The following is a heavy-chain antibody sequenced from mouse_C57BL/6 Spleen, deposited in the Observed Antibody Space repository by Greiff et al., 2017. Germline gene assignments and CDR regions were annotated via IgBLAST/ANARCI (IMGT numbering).Heavy chain of an antibody. V-gene: IGHV1-4*01. CDR1: GYTFTSYT. D-gene: IGHD2-3*01. CDR2: INPSSGYT. Sequence: VHLVESGAELARPGASVKMSCKASGYTFTSYTMHWVKQRPGQGLEWIGYINPSSGYTKYNQKFKDKATLTADKSSSTAYMQLSSLTSEDSAVYYCARGLLPMDYWGQGTSVTVSS. J-gene: IGHJ4*01. CDR3: ARGLLPMDY.